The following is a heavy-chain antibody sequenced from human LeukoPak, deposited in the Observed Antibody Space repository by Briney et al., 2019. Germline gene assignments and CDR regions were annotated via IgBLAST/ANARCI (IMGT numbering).Heavy chain of an antibody. J-gene: IGHJ4*02. CDR2: IRSKAYGGTT. Sequence: PGGSLRLSCTASGFTFGDYAMSWLRQAPGKGLEWVGFIRSKAYGGTTEYAASVKGRFTISRDDSKSIAYLQMNSLKTEDTAVYYCTRAIVGATGSLFDYWGQGTLVTVSS. D-gene: IGHD1-26*01. V-gene: IGHV3-49*03. CDR1: GFTFGDYA. CDR3: TRAIVGATGSLFDY.